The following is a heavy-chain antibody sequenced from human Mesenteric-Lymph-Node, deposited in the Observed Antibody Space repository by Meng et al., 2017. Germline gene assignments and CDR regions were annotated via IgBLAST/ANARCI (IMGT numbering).Heavy chain of an antibody. D-gene: IGHD3-10*01. CDR3: ARRGPSGNFSP. CDR1: GGCFRDYY. Sequence: QVKLHQWGDGLSHPSDPRARSCADYGGCFRDYYCTWIRHPPGKGLEWMGEIDHRGNTKYNPSLKSRVTISLDTSKKQFSLKVSSVTAADSAVYYCARRGPSGNFSPWSQGALVTVSS. CDR2: IDHRGNT. J-gene: IGHJ5*02. V-gene: IGHV4-34*01.